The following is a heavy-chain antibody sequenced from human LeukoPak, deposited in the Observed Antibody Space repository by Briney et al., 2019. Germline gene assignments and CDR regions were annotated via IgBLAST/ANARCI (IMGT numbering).Heavy chain of an antibody. CDR1: GFTFSDYS. D-gene: IGHD2-2*01. V-gene: IGHV3-21*01. J-gene: IGHJ4*02. CDR2: ISDDSNYI. CDR3: ANHLACGSTSCPSFDY. Sequence: GGSLRLSCAAPGFTFSDYSMNWVRQAPGKGLEWVSSISDDSNYIYYADSVKGRLTISRDNAKNSLYLQMNSLRAEDTAVYYCANHLACGSTSCPSFDYWGQGTLVTVSS.